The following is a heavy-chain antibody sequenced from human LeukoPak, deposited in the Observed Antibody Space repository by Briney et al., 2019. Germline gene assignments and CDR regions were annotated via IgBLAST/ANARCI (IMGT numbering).Heavy chain of an antibody. CDR3: ARAVCSTSCYLFDY. CDR2: INPNSGGT. J-gene: IGHJ4*02. CDR1: GYTFTGHY. V-gene: IGHV1-2*04. D-gene: IGHD2-2*01. Sequence: ASVKVSCKASGYTFTGHYMHWVRQAPGQGLEWMGWINPNSGGTNYAQKFQGWVTMTRDTSISTACMELSRLRSDDTAVYYCARAVCSTSCYLFDYWGQGTLVTVSS.